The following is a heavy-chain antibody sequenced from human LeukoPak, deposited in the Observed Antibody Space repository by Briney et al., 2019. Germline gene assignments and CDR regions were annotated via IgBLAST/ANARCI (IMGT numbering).Heavy chain of an antibody. Sequence: GGSLGLSCVASGFPFTRNAMHWVRQAPGKGLEWVAVTSPDGSEQYYADSVRGRFTISRDNSKNTVFLQMNSLTTEDTAVYSCFTGSEFYYDSWGQGTLVTVSS. CDR1: GFPFTRNA. CDR3: FTGSEFYYDS. V-gene: IGHV3-30*04. J-gene: IGHJ4*02. D-gene: IGHD1-14*01. CDR2: TSPDGSEQ.